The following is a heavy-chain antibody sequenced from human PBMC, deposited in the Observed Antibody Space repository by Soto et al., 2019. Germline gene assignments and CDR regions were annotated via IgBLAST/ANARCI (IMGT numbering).Heavy chain of an antibody. CDR3: ARRHRPSYTSDY. J-gene: IGHJ4*02. V-gene: IGHV3-74*01. Sequence: EVQLVESGGGLVQPGGSLRLSCAASGFTFSSYWMHWVRQVSGKGLEWVSRINDDGRRTSYADSVKGRFTISRDNAKNTLYLQMSRLRDYDTAIYYCARRHRPSYTSDYWGQGTPVTVSS. CDR1: GFTFSSYW. D-gene: IGHD4-4*01. CDR2: INDDGRRT.